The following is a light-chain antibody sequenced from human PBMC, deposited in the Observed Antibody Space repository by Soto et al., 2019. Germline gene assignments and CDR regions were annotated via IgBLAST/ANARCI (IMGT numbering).Light chain of an antibody. CDR1: SSDVGGYNY. CDR2: EVS. Sequence: QSALTQPASVSASPGQSVTISCTGTSSDVGGYNYVSWYQQHPGKAPKLIIYEVSNRPSGVSNRFSGSKSGNTASLTISGVQAEDEADYFCSSYISSSTLFVGFGGGTKLTVL. V-gene: IGLV2-14*01. CDR3: SSYISSSTLFVG. J-gene: IGLJ2*01.